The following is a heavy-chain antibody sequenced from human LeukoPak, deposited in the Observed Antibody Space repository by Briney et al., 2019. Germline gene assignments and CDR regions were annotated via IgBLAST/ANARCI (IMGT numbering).Heavy chain of an antibody. CDR2: IYYSGNT. J-gene: IGHJ4*02. CDR1: GFTFSSYS. D-gene: IGHD1-14*01. CDR3: ARLNQGNRFDY. Sequence: PGGSLRLSCADSGFTFSSYSMNWIRQPPGKGLEWIGSIYYSGNTYYNPSPKSRVTISVDTSKNQFSLKLSSVTAADTAVYYCARLNQGNRFDYWGQGTLVTVSS. V-gene: IGHV4-39*01.